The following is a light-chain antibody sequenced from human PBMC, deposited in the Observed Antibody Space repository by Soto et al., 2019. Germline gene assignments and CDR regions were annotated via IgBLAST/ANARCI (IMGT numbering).Light chain of an antibody. Sequence: KGLKHSPATVSLPKKERATLSCRASQSVSSYLAWYQQKPGQAPRLLIYDASNRATGIPARFSGSGSGTDFTLTISSLQSEDFAVYYCQKYNNWPPWTFGQGTKVDI. CDR3: QKYNNWPPWT. CDR1: QSVSSY. V-gene: IGKV3D-15*01. J-gene: IGKJ1*01. CDR2: DAS.